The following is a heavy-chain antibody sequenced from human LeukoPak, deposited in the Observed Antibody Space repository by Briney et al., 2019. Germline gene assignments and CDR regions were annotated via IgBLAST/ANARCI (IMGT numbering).Heavy chain of an antibody. D-gene: IGHD3-10*01. Sequence: NPSETLSLTCAVYGGSFSGYYWSWIRQPPGKGLEWIGEINHSGSTNYNPSLKSRVTISVDTSKNQFSLKLSSATAADTAVYYCARGGKFDYWGQGTLVTVSS. CDR1: GGSFSGYY. CDR3: ARGGKFDY. J-gene: IGHJ4*02. CDR2: INHSGST. V-gene: IGHV4-34*01.